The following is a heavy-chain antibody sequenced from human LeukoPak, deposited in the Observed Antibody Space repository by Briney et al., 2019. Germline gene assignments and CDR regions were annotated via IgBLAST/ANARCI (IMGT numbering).Heavy chain of an antibody. CDR3: ARDGLIVATT. J-gene: IGHJ5*02. CDR2: ISSGGTTV. V-gene: IGHV3-48*03. CDR1: GFTLSSSE. Sequence: PGGSLRLSCAASGFTLSSSEMNWVRQAPGKGLEWVSCISSGGTTVFYADSVKGRFTISRDNAKNSLYLQMNSLRAEDTAVYYYARDGLIVATTWGQGTLVTVSS. D-gene: IGHD5-12*01.